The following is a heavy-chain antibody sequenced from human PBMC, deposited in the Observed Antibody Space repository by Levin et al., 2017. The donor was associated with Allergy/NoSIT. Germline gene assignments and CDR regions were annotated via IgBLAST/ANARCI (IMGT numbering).Heavy chain of an antibody. Sequence: GESLKISCAASGFTFSNAWMTWVRQAPGMGLEWVGRIKSKADGGTTDYPAPVKGRFTISRDDSKNTLYLQINSLKTEDTAVYYCTTLAVTALSRFLDYWGQGTLVTVSS. CDR3: TTLAVTALSRFLDY. V-gene: IGHV3-15*01. CDR1: GFTFSNAW. J-gene: IGHJ4*02. CDR2: IKSKADGGTT. D-gene: IGHD2-21*02.